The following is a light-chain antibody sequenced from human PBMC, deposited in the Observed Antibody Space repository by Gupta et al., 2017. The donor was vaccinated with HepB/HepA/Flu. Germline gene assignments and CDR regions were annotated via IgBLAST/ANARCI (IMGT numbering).Light chain of an antibody. CDR3: QAYDISLSVV. Sequence: QSVLTPPPSVSGAPGQRVTIFCTGSRSNIGAGYDVHWYPQRPETAPKLLNYGNSNRPSAVPYRVSGSKSGTSPSLAITGLQAEDESDYYCQAYDISLSVVFGGGTKLTVL. CDR2: GNS. CDR1: RSNIGAGYD. V-gene: IGLV1-40*01. J-gene: IGLJ2*01.